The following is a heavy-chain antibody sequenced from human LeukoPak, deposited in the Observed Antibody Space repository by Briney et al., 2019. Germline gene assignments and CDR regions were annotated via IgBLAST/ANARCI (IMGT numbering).Heavy chain of an antibody. CDR3: ARALSTYDSSGYYFGY. V-gene: IGHV3-53*01. D-gene: IGHD3-22*01. J-gene: IGHJ4*02. CDR2: IYSGGST. CDR1: GFTVSSNY. Sequence: GGSLRLSCAASGFTVSSNYMSWVSQAPGKGLEWVSVIYSGGSTYYADSVKGRFTISRDNSKNTLYLQMNSLRAEDTAVYYCARALSTYDSSGYYFGYWGQGTLVTVSS.